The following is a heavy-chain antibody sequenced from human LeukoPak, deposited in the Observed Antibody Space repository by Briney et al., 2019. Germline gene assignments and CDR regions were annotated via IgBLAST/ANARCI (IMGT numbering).Heavy chain of an antibody. V-gene: IGHV3-21*01. Sequence: GGSLRLSCAASGFTFSSYEMNWVRQAPGKGLEWVSSISSSSSYIYYADSVKGRFTISRDNAKNSLYLQMNSLRAEDTAVYYCARTADADCGGDCGAFDIWGQGTMVTVSS. CDR1: GFTFSSYE. J-gene: IGHJ3*02. CDR3: ARTADADCGGDCGAFDI. CDR2: ISSSSSYI. D-gene: IGHD2-21*02.